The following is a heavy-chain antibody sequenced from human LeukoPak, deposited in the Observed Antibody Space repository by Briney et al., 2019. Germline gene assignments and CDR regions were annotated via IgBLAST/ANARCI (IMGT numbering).Heavy chain of an antibody. Sequence: SETLSLTCTVSGGSISSSSYSWGWIRQPQGKGLEWMGSIYYSGSTYYNPSLKSRVTISVDTSKNQFSLKLSSVTAADTAVYYCARKGDYYESSGYYSWGQGTLVTVSS. V-gene: IGHV4-39*01. J-gene: IGHJ4*02. D-gene: IGHD3-22*01. CDR2: IYYSGST. CDR1: GGSISSSSYS. CDR3: ARKGDYYESSGYYS.